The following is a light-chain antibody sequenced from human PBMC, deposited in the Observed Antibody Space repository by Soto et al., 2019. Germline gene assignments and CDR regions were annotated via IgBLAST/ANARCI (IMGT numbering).Light chain of an antibody. Sequence: QLVLTQSPSASASLGASVKLTCTLSSGHSSYAIAWHQQQPEQGPRYLMKLNSDGSHSTGDGNPDRFSGSSAGAERYLTIASLQSEDEADYYCQTWGTGIQVFGGGTKLTVL. CDR2: LNSDGSH. V-gene: IGLV4-69*01. CDR1: SGHSSYA. CDR3: QTWGTGIQV. J-gene: IGLJ3*02.